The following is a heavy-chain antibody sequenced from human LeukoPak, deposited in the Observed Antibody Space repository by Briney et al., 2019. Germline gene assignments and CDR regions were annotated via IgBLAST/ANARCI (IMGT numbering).Heavy chain of an antibody. Sequence: ASVKVSCKASGGTFSSYAISWVRQAPGQGLEWMGGIIPIFGTANYAQKFQGRVTITTDESTSTAYMELSSLRSEDTAVYYCARHRGPRTSSGRGGVNGYYFDYWGQGTLVTVSS. D-gene: IGHD3-16*01. CDR2: IIPIFGTA. V-gene: IGHV1-69*05. J-gene: IGHJ4*02. CDR1: GGTFSSYA. CDR3: ARHRGPRTSSGRGGVNGYYFDY.